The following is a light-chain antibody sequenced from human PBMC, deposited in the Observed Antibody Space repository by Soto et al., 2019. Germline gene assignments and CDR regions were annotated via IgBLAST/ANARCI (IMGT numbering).Light chain of an antibody. CDR3: QQYVTPTWA. CDR2: GAS. Sequence: IVLTQSPGTLSLSPGDRATLSCRASQSVSSSYLAWYQQKRGQAPRVXIYGASNRATGIPERFSGSGSGTDFTLPISRLEPEDFAVYYCQQYVTPTWAFGQGTKVDIK. J-gene: IGKJ1*01. V-gene: IGKV3-20*01. CDR1: QSVSSSY.